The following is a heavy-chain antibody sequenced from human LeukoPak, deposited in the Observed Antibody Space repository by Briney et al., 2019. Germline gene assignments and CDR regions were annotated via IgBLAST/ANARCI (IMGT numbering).Heavy chain of an antibody. D-gene: IGHD3-10*01. V-gene: IGHV3-30-3*01. CDR3: ARDHDYYASGSSKFDP. Sequence: GRSLRLSCAASGFTFSNYAIHWVRQAPGKGLEWVAVLSYDGNNKNYADSVKGRFTISRDNSKNTLYLQMSSPRAEDTAVYYCARDHDYYASGSSKFDPWGQGTLVTVSS. CDR1: GFTFSNYA. J-gene: IGHJ5*02. CDR2: LSYDGNNK.